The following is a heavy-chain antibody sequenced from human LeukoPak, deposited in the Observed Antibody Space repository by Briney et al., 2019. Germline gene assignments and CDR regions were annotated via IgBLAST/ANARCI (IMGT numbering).Heavy chain of an antibody. CDR3: ARLLDNDISGDPDTFDV. V-gene: IGHV4-4*07. CDR1: GGAIISYY. D-gene: IGHD3-22*01. Sequence: SETLSLTCSVSGGAIISYYWSWIRQPAGKGPEWIGRIYPTGNTDYNPSLQSRVTISMDTSKSQFSLKLTSVTSADTAVYSCARLLDNDISGDPDTFDVWGQGTTVIVSS. J-gene: IGHJ3*01. CDR2: IYPTGNT.